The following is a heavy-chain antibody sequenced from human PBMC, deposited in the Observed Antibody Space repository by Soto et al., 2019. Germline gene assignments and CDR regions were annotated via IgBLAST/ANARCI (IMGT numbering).Heavy chain of an antibody. CDR2: IYYNGST. CDR1: GVSISSGSYC. J-gene: IGHJ6*02. Sequence: PSETLSLTCTVSGVSISSGSYCWSWIRQYSGKGLEWIGYIYYNGSTYYNPSLKSRVTISVDTSKNQFSLKLSSVTAADTAVYYCARDPRGVATTFYYGMDFWGQGTTVTVSS. V-gene: IGHV4-31*03. D-gene: IGHD3-3*01. CDR3: ARDPRGVATTFYYGMDF.